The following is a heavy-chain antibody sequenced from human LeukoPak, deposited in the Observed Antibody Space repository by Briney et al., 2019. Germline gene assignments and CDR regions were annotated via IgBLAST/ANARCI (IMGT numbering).Heavy chain of an antibody. V-gene: IGHV4-59*11. CDR1: GGSISSHY. J-gene: IGHJ3*02. CDR3: ARFGYDFWSGYYKNDAFDI. CDR2: IYYSGST. D-gene: IGHD3-3*01. Sequence: SETLSLTCTVSGGSISSHYWSWIRQPPGKGLEWIGYIYYSGSTNYNPSLKSRVTISVDTSKNQFSLKLSSVTAADTAVYYCARFGYDFWSGYYKNDAFDIWGQGTMVTVSS.